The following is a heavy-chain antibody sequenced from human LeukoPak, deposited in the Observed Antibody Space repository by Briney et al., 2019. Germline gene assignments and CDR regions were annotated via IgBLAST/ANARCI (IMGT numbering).Heavy chain of an antibody. CDR1: GGTFSSYA. CDR2: ISAYNGNT. Sequence: ASVKVSCKASGGTFSSYAISWVRQAPGQGLEWMGWISAYNGNTNYAQKLQGRVTMTTDTSTSTAYMELRSLRSDDTAVYYCARDEDIVVVPAAGNWFDPWGQGTLVTVSS. CDR3: ARDEDIVVVPAAGNWFDP. J-gene: IGHJ5*02. V-gene: IGHV1-18*01. D-gene: IGHD2-2*01.